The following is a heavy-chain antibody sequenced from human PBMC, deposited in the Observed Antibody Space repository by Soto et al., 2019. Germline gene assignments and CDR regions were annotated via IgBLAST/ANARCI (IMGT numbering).Heavy chain of an antibody. CDR1: GFAFSTFA. D-gene: IGHD3-22*01. CDR2: ISVSGNNA. Sequence: QPGGSLRLSCAASGFAFSTFAMTWVRQAPGKGLEWVAAISVSGNNAYYADSVKGRFTISRDNSQNSVFLQMSSLRADDTAVYYCARDQLRPGILYSLGVLLPEYGLWGQGTLVTVS. J-gene: IGHJ4*02. CDR3: ARDQLRPGILYSLGVLLPEYGL. V-gene: IGHV3-23*01.